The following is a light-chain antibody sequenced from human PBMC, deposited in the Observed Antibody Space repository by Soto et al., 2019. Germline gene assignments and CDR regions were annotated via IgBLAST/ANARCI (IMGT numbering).Light chain of an antibody. V-gene: IGKV4-1*01. Sequence: DIVMTQSPDSLAVSLGERATINCKSSQSVLYSSNNKNYLAWYKQKPGQPPKLLIYWASTRESGVPDRFSGSGSGRDFTLTISSLQAEDVAVYYCQQYYSTPTWTFGQGTKVEIK. J-gene: IGKJ1*01. CDR2: WAS. CDR1: QSVLYSSNNKNY. CDR3: QQYYSTPTWT.